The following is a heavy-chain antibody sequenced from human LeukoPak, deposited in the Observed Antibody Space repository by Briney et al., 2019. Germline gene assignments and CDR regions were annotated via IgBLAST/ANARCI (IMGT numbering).Heavy chain of an antibody. CDR3: ARGGWWDNWNRFDP. Sequence: SETLSLTCAVYGGSFSAYYWNWIRQTPGKGLEWIGEINHSGSTDYNPSLKSRVTISVDTSKNQFSLKLTSVTAADAAVYYCARGGWWDNWNRFDPWGQGTLVTVSS. V-gene: IGHV4-34*01. CDR2: INHSGST. D-gene: IGHD1-1*01. J-gene: IGHJ5*02. CDR1: GGSFSAYY.